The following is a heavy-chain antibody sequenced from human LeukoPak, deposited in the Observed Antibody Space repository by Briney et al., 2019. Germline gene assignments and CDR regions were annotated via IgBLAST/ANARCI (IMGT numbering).Heavy chain of an antibody. J-gene: IGHJ4*02. D-gene: IGHD3-10*01. V-gene: IGHV1-2*02. Sequence: ASVKVSCKASGYTFTVYYIHWVRQAPGQGLEWMGWIHPKSGDTNYAQRFQDRVTMTRDTSISTAYMELRSLRSDDTAVYYCARDVTMVRGASSYWGQGTLVTVSS. CDR3: ARDVTMVRGASSY. CDR1: GYTFTVYY. CDR2: IHPKSGDT.